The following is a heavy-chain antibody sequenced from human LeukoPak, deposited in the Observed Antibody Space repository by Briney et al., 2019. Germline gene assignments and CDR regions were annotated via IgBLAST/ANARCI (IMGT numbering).Heavy chain of an antibody. D-gene: IGHD3-16*01. J-gene: IGHJ4*02. V-gene: IGHV4-30-4*01. CDR2: IYYSGST. CDR1: GGSISSGDYY. Sequence: SQTLSLTCTVSGGSISSGDYYWSWIRQPPGKGLEWLGYIYYSGSTYYNPSLKSRVTISVDTSRNQFSLKLSSVTAADTAVYYCARAGSDLIWAYYFDYWGQGTLVTVSS. CDR3: ARAGSDLIWAYYFDY.